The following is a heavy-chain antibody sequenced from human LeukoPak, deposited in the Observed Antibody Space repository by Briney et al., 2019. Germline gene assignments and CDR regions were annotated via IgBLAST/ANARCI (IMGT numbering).Heavy chain of an antibody. D-gene: IGHD3-16*01. CDR2: IRYDGSNK. V-gene: IGHV3-30*02. CDR1: GSTFSSYG. Sequence: GGSLRLSCAASGSTFSSYGMHWVRQAPGKGLEWVAFIRYDGSNKYYADSVKGRFTISRDNSKNTLYLQMNSLRAEDTAVYYCAKDPESYRFGYYFEYWGQGTLGTVSS. J-gene: IGHJ4*02. CDR3: AKDPESYRFGYYFEY.